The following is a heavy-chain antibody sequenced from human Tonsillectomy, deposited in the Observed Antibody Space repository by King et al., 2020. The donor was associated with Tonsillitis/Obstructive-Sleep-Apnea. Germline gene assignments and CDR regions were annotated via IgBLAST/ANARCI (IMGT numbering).Heavy chain of an antibody. J-gene: IGHJ5*02. CDR3: ARAPPQGYDFGSGYYTNNWFDP. Sequence: QLVQSGAEVKKPGASVKVSCKASGYTFTSYYMHWVRQAPGQGLEWMGIINPSGGSTSYAQKFQGRVTMTRDTSTSTVYMELSSLRSEDTAVYYCARAPPQGYDFGSGYYTNNWFDPWGQGTLVTVSS. V-gene: IGHV1-46*01. CDR1: GYTFTSYY. D-gene: IGHD3-3*01. CDR2: INPSGGST.